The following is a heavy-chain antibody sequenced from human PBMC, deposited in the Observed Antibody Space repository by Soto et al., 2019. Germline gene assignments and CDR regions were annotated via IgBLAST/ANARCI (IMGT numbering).Heavy chain of an antibody. J-gene: IGHJ4*02. CDR2: MSYDGNSK. V-gene: IGHV3-30-3*01. D-gene: IGHD2-21*01. CDR1: GFTFSSYS. CDR3: ARGRTVRDHDDFDL. Sequence: QVQLVESGGGVVQPGRSLRLSCAASGFTFSSYSMHWVRQAPGTGLEWVAAMSYDGNSKYFAASVKGRFTISRDNSKNTLSLQMNSLGAEDSAVYYCARGRTVRDHDDFDLWGQGTLVTVSS.